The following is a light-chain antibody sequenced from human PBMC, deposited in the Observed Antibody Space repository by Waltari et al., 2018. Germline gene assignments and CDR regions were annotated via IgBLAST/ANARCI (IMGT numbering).Light chain of an antibody. CDR1: QSINRH. CDR2: AAS. J-gene: IGKJ3*01. V-gene: IGKV1-39*01. Sequence: DIPMAQSPSSLSASVGDRIPITCRASQSINRHLNWYQHKSGKAPKLLIYAASSLQSGVPSRFSGSGSGTDFTLTISSLQPEDFATYYCQQSYSAPHFGPGTKVDIK. CDR3: QQSYSAPH.